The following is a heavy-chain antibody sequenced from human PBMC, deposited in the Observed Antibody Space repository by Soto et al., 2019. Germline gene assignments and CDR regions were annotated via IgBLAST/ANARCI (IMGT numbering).Heavy chain of an antibody. J-gene: IGHJ4*02. V-gene: IGHV1-46*01. CDR2: INPSGGST. Sequence: ASVKVSCKASGYTFTGYYMHWVRQAPGQGLEWMGIINPSGGSTSYAQKFQGRVTMTRDTSTSTVYMELSSLRSEDTAVYYCAREGLSTDCSGGSCYPTDWGQGTLVTVPS. D-gene: IGHD2-15*01. CDR1: GYTFTGYY. CDR3: AREGLSTDCSGGSCYPTD.